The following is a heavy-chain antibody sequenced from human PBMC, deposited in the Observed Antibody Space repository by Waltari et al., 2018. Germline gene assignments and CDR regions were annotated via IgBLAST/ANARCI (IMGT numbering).Heavy chain of an antibody. CDR2: FDPEDGET. Sequence: QVQLVQSGAEVKKPGASVKVSCKVSGYTLTELSMHWVRQAPGKGLEWMGGFDPEDGETIYAQKFQGRVTMTEDTSTDTAYMELSSPRSEDTAVYYCATVPGFVVVPATGYYGMDVWGQGTTVTVSS. CDR3: ATVPGFVVVPATGYYGMDV. J-gene: IGHJ6*02. CDR1: GYTLTELS. V-gene: IGHV1-24*01. D-gene: IGHD2-2*01.